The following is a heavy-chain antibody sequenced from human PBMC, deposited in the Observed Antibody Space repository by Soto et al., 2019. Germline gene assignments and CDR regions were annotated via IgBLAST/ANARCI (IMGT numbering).Heavy chain of an antibody. Sequence: EVQLVESGGGLVQPGGSLRLSCAASGFTFSSYWMHWVRQAPGKGLVWVSRINSDGSDTTYADSVKGRFTISRDNAKNKIYLQMNSLGAEDTAVYYCARDGGVVATSFDYWGQGTLVTVSS. CDR3: ARDGGVVATSFDY. CDR1: GFTFSSYW. V-gene: IGHV3-74*01. D-gene: IGHD5-12*01. CDR2: INSDGSDT. J-gene: IGHJ4*02.